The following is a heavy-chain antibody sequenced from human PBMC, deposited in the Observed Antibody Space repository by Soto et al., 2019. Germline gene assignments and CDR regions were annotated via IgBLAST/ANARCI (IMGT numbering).Heavy chain of an antibody. V-gene: IGHV1-8*01. CDR2: MNPNSGNT. CDR1: GYTFTSYD. Sequence: QVQLVQSGAEVKKPGASVKVSCKASGYTFTSYDINWVRQATGQGLEWMGWMNPNSGNTGYAQTFQGRVTMTRNTSISTAYMERSSMRSEDTAVYYCAREKTSYGMDVWGQWTTVTVSS. CDR3: AREKTSYGMDV. J-gene: IGHJ6*02.